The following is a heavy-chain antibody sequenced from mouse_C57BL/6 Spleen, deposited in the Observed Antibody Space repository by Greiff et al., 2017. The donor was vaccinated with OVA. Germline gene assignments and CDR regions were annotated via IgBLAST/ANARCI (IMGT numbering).Heavy chain of an antibody. CDR2: ISSGSSTI. V-gene: IGHV5-17*01. J-gene: IGHJ2*01. D-gene: IGHD1-1*01. Sequence: VQLKESGGGLVKPGGSLKLSCAASGFTFSDYGMHWVRQAPEKGLEWVAYISSGSSTISYADTVKGRFTITRDNAKNTLFLQMTSLRSADTAMYYCARGVTTVGARDYWGQGTTLTVSS. CDR1: GFTFSDYG. CDR3: ARGVTTVGARDY.